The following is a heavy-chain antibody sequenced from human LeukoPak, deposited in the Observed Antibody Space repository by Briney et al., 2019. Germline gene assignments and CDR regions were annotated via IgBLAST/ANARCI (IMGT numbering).Heavy chain of an antibody. V-gene: IGHV3-30-3*01. CDR1: GFTFSSYA. CDR2: ISYDGSNK. CDR3: ARVVA. J-gene: IGHJ3*01. Sequence: GGSLRLSCAASGFTFSSYAMHWVRQAPGKGLEWVAVISYDGSNKYYADSVKGRFTISRDNSKNTLYLQMNSLRAEDTTVYYCARVVAWGQGTMVTVSS.